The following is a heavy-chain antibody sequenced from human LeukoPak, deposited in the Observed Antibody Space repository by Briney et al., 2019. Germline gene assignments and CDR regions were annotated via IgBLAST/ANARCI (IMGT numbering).Heavy chain of an antibody. CDR1: GGSFSGYY. CDR2: INHSGST. D-gene: IGHD1-26*01. Sequence: PSETLSLTCAVYGGSFSGYYWSWIRQPPGKGLEWIGEINHSGSTNYNPSLKSRVTISVDTSKNQFSLKLSSVTAADPAVYYCAREVPWDSLDPCGQGTLVTVSS. V-gene: IGHV4-34*01. J-gene: IGHJ5*02. CDR3: AREVPWDSLDP.